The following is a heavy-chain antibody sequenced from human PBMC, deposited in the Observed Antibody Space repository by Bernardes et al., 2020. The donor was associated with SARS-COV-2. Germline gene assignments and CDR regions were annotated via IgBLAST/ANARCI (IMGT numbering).Heavy chain of an antibody. V-gene: IGHV3-7*01. CDR3: ARERGALVTGGSFYHGMDV. CDR1: RFTFSRYW. J-gene: IGHJ6*02. D-gene: IGHD5-18*01. Sequence: LRLSCAASRFTFSRYWMSWVRQAPGKGLEWVANIKQDGSEKYYVDSVKGRFTISRDNAKNSLYLQMNSLSAEDTAIYYCARERGALVTGGSFYHGMDVWGQGTTVTVSS. CDR2: IKQDGSEK.